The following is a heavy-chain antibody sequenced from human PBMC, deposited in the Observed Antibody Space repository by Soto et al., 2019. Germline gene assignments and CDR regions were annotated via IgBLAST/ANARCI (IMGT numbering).Heavy chain of an antibody. Sequence: QVHIQQTGPGLVKPSGTLSLTCAVSGDSVSSGHWWTWVRQPPGKGLEWIGETIHGETTNYNPSLKGRVTILVDKSKNQVSLTLSSATAADTAMYYCASHYVTRGYSAFDVWGQGTMVTVSS. CDR1: GDSVSSGHW. D-gene: IGHD6-13*01. V-gene: IGHV4-4*02. CDR2: TIHGETT. CDR3: ASHYVTRGYSAFDV. J-gene: IGHJ3*01.